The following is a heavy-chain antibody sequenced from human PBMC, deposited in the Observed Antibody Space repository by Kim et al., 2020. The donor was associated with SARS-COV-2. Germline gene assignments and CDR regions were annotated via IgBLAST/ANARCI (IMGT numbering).Heavy chain of an antibody. CDR1: GFTFSSYA. D-gene: IGHD6-19*01. Sequence: GGSLRLSCAASGFTFSSYAMSWVRQAPGKGLEWVSAISGSGGSTYYADSVKGRFTISRDNSKNTLYLKMNSLRAEDTAVYYCAKEMGQWLARGWFDPWGQGTLVTVSS. J-gene: IGHJ5*02. CDR2: ISGSGGST. CDR3: AKEMGQWLARGWFDP. V-gene: IGHV3-23*01.